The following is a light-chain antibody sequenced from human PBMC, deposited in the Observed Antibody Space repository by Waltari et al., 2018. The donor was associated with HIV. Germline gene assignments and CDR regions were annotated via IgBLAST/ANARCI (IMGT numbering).Light chain of an antibody. CDR1: QGVSSN. V-gene: IGKV3-15*01. CDR2: GAS. J-gene: IGKJ4*01. Sequence: EVVMTQSPATLSVSPGERVTLSCRASQGVSSNLAWHQQKPGQAPRLLIYGASTRATGIPARFSGSGAGTEFTLTISSLQSEDFAVYYCQQYNDWSLTFGGGTKVEIK. CDR3: QQYNDWSLT.